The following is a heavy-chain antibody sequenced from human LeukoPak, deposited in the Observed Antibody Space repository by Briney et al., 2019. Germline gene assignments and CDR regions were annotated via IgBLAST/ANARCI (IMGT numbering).Heavy chain of an antibody. CDR1: GHIFTSYY. V-gene: IGHV1-46*01. CDR2: VNPSGGST. D-gene: IGHD5-18*01. CDR3: ARGIGYSWRDSFEN. J-gene: IGHJ3*02. Sequence: ASVKVSCKASGHIFTSYYMHWVRQAPGQGLEWMGIVNPSGGSTSYAQKFQGRVTMTRDMSTSTVYTELSSLRSEDTAIYYCARGIGYSWRDSFENWGQGTMVTVSP.